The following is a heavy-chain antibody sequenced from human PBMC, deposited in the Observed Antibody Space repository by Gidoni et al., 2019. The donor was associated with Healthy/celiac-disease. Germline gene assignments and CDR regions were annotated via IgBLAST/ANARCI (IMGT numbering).Heavy chain of an antibody. V-gene: IGHV3-33*01. CDR1: GFTFSSYG. Sequence: PRLSCAASGFTFSSYGMHWVRQAPGKGLEGVAVIWSDGSNKYYADSVKGRLTISRDNAKNTLYLKMNSLRAEDTAVYYCARGDWGDSSSSPDGMDVWGQGTTVTVSS. D-gene: IGHD6-6*01. J-gene: IGHJ6*02. CDR3: ARGDWGDSSSSPDGMDV. CDR2: IWSDGSNK.